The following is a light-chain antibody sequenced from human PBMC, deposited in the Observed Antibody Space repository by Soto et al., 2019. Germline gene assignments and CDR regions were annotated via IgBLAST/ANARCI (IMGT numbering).Light chain of an antibody. Sequence: QSALTQPASVSGSPGQSITISCTGTSSDIGTYNYVSWYQQSPGKAPKLMIYEVTNRPSGVSYRFSASKSGNTASLTISGLHAEDEADYYCSSYTSSSTLIFGGGTKLTVL. CDR3: SSYTSSSTLI. V-gene: IGLV2-14*01. CDR1: SSDIGTYNY. CDR2: EVT. J-gene: IGLJ2*01.